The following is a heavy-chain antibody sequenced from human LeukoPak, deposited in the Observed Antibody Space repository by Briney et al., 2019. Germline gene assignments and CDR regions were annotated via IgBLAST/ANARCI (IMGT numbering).Heavy chain of an antibody. CDR2: IKQDGSEK. CDR3: ARDYGSGFIDY. CDR1: GFTFSSYW. J-gene: IGHJ4*02. D-gene: IGHD4-17*01. V-gene: IGHV3-7*01. Sequence: GGSLRLSCAASGFTFSSYWMSWVRQAPGKGLEWVANIKQDGSEKYYADSVKGRFTISRDNAKNSLYLQMNSLRAEDTAVYYCARDYGSGFIDYWGQGTLVTVSS.